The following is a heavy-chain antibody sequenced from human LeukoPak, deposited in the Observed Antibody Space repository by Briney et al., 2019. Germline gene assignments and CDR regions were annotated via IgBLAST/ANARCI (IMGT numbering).Heavy chain of an antibody. CDR2: ISSSSSYI. CDR1: GFTFSSYS. V-gene: IGHV3-21*01. Sequence: GGSLRPSCAASGFTFSSYSMNWVRQAPGKGLEWVSSISSSSSYIYYADSVKGRFTISRDNAKNSLYLQMNSLRAEDTAVYYCARGPPDQLLFRSDYWGQGTLVTVSS. J-gene: IGHJ4*02. CDR3: ARGPPDQLLFRSDY. D-gene: IGHD2-2*01.